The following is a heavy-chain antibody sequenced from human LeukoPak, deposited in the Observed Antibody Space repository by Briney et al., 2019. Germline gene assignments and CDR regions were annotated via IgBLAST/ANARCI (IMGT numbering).Heavy chain of an antibody. CDR3: AKEVFRQGYGGIMDV. V-gene: IGHV3-30*02. J-gene: IGHJ6*03. CDR2: IRYDGINE. CDR1: GFTFSNYG. D-gene: IGHD3-16*01. Sequence: GGSLRLSCAVSGFTFSNYGMHWVRQAPGKGLEWVAFIRYDGINEYYGDSVKGRFTISRDNSKDTLFLQMHSLRTEDTAVYYCAKEVFRQGYGGIMDVWRKGTTVTVSS.